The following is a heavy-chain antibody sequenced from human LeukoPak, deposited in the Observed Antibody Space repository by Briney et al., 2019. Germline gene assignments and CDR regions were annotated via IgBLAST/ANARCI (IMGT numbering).Heavy chain of an antibody. CDR1: GYTFTGYY. J-gene: IGHJ4*02. CDR3: ASGYSSSWTMGSSGWYLTY. Sequence: VASVTVSCTASGYTFTGYYMHWVRQAPGQGLEWMGWINPNSGGTNYAQKFQGWVTMTRDTSISTAYMELSRLRSDDTAVYYCASGYSSSWTMGSSGWYLTYWGQGTLVTVSS. V-gene: IGHV1-2*04. D-gene: IGHD6-13*01. CDR2: INPNSGGT.